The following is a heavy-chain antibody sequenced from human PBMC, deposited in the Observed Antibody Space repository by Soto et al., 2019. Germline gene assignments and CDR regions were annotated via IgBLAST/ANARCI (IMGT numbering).Heavy chain of an antibody. V-gene: IGHV4-59*08. CDR1: GGSISSYY. CDR2: IYYSGRT. CDR3: ARHEGGASAALTS. Sequence: QVQLQESGPGLVKASETLSLTCTVSGGSISSYYWSWIRQPPGKGLEWIGFIYYSGRTNYNPSLKIRVTISVDTSKNQFSVKLSSVTAADTAVYYCARHEGGASAALTSWGQGTLVTVSS. D-gene: IGHD2-2*01. J-gene: IGHJ5*02.